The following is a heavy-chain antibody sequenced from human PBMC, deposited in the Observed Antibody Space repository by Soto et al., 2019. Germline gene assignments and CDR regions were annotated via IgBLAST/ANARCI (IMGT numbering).Heavy chain of an antibody. CDR3: ARDPLSPCGGSCSVYFDY. Sequence: QVQLVESGGGVVQPGRSLRLSCAASGFTFSSYAMHWVRQAPGKGLEWVAVISYDGSNKYYADSVKGRFTISRDNSKNTLYLQMNSLRAEDTAVYYCARDPLSPCGGSCSVYFDYWGQGTLVTVSS. CDR2: ISYDGSNK. D-gene: IGHD2-15*01. CDR1: GFTFSSYA. V-gene: IGHV3-30-3*01. J-gene: IGHJ4*02.